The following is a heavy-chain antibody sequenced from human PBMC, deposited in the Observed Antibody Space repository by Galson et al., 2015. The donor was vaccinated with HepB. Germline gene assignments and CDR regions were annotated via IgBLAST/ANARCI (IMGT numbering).Heavy chain of an antibody. CDR2: IYSGGST. CDR3: ARDWGFGESNWFDP. Sequence: SLRLSCAASGFTVSSNYMSWVRQAPGKGLEWVSVIYSGGSTYYADSVKGRFTISRDNSKNTLYLQMNSLRAEDTAVYYCARDWGFGESNWFDPWGQGTLVTVSS. V-gene: IGHV3-66*01. D-gene: IGHD3-10*01. J-gene: IGHJ5*02. CDR1: GFTVSSNY.